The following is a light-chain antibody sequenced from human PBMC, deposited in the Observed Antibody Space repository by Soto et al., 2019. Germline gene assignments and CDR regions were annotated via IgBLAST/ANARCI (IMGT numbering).Light chain of an antibody. CDR1: MRDVGAYNL. V-gene: IGLV2-14*01. J-gene: IGLJ3*02. Sequence: QSALTQPASVSGSAGQSITISCSGTMRDVGAYNLVSWYQQHPCTAPKLIIYEVRNRPSGISSRFSGSRSGNTASLTISGLQSEDGGDYDCSAYTARSTLGFGGGTKLTGL. CDR2: EVR. CDR3: SAYTARSTLG.